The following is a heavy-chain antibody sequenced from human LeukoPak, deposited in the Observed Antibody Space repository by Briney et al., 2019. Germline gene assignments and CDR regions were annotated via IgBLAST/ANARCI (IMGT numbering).Heavy chain of an antibody. CDR2: IKQDGSEK. V-gene: IGHV3-7*01. D-gene: IGHD2-21*01. Sequence: GGSLRLSCAASGFTFSSYWMSWVRQAPGKGLEWVANIKQDGSEKYYVDSVKGRFTISRDNAKNSLYLQMNSLRAEDTAVYYCATDCGGDCYAYWGQGTLVTVSS. J-gene: IGHJ4*02. CDR1: GFTFSSYW. CDR3: ATDCGGDCYAY.